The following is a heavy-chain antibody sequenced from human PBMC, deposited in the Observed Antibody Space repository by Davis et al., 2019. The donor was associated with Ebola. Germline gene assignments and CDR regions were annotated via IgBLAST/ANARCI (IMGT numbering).Heavy chain of an antibody. CDR3: ARVRSYSGSYVDAFDI. D-gene: IGHD1-26*01. V-gene: IGHV3-30*03. Sequence: PGGSLRLSCAASGFTFSSYGMHWVRQAPGKGLEWVAVISYDGSNKYYADSVKGRFTISRVNAKNSLYLQMNNLRAEDTAVYYCARVRSYSGSYVDAFDIWGQGTMVTVSS. CDR1: GFTFSSYG. J-gene: IGHJ3*02. CDR2: ISYDGSNK.